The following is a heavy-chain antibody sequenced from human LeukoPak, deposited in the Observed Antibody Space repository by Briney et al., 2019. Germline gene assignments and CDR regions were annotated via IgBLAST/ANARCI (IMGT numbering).Heavy chain of an antibody. D-gene: IGHD3-3*01. CDR3: ARSPFGFWSGYPSSLDYFDY. J-gene: IGHJ4*02. Sequence: SETLSLTCTVSGGSISSYYWGWIRQPPGKGLEWIGYIYYSGSTNYNPSLKSRVTISVDTSKNQFSLKLSSVTAADTAVYYCARSPFGFWSGYPSSLDYFDYWGQGTLVTVSS. CDR2: IYYSGST. V-gene: IGHV4-59*08. CDR1: GGSISSYY.